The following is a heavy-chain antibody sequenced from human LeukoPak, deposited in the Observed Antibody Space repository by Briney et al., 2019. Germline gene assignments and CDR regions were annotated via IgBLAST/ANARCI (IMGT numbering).Heavy chain of an antibody. Sequence: ASVIVSCKASGYTFTDYHVHWVRQAPGQGLEWMGWINPNSGGTNYSQKLQGRVTMTRDTSITTGYLEMSRLRSDDTAVYYCARDICPRVESFDYWGQGTLVTVSS. J-gene: IGHJ4*02. V-gene: IGHV1-2*02. CDR1: GYTFTDYH. CDR2: INPNSGGT. CDR3: ARDICPRVESFDY. D-gene: IGHD3-3*01.